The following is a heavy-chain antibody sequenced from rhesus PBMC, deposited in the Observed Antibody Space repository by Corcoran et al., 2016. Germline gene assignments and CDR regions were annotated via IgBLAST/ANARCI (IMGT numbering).Heavy chain of an antibody. Sequence: QLQLQESGPGLVKPSETLSLTCAVSGGSLSSNSWRWIRQPPGTGLAWSGRISGSGGSTYYNPSLKRRVTISTATSKNQFSLKLSSVTAAYTAVYYCARQGYSNSAYAFDFWGQGLRVTVSS. D-gene: IGHD4-23*01. CDR3: ARQGYSNSAYAFDF. J-gene: IGHJ3*01. CDR2: ISGSGGST. CDR1: GGSLSSNS. V-gene: IGHV4-173*01.